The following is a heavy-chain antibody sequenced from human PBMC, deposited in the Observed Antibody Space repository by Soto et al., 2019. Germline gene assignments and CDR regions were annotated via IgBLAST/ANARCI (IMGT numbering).Heavy chain of an antibody. CDR1: GYTFNTYG. D-gene: IGHD4-4*01. CDR2: ISIHNGNT. V-gene: IGHV1-18*04. J-gene: IGHJ6*03. CDR3: ARMTTVDKSHYYMNV. Sequence: QAQLLQSGGELKKSGASVKVSCKASGYTFNTYGISWVRQAPGQGLEWMAWISIHNGNTNFAQKFQGRVTFTTDTSTRTANMELSSLRSDDTAAYYCARMTTVDKSHYYMNVWGKGTTDTVSS.